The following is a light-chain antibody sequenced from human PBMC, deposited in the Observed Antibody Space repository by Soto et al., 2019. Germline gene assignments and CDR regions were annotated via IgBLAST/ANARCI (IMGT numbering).Light chain of an antibody. CDR1: SSDVGGHNY. V-gene: IGLV2-8*01. Sequence: QSVLTQPPSASGSPGQSVTISCTGTSSDVGGHNYVSWYQQHPGKAPKLMIHEVSKRPSGVPERFSGSKSGNTASLTVSGLQAEDEADYYCCSYEGSNIVVFGGGTKLTVL. J-gene: IGLJ2*01. CDR2: EVS. CDR3: CSYEGSNIVV.